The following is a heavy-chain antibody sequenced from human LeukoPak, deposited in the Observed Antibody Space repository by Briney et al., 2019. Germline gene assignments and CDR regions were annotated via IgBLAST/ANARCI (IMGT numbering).Heavy chain of an antibody. CDR1: RFTFSSYA. V-gene: IGHV3-23*01. D-gene: IGHD6-19*01. CDR2: ISASGSNT. Sequence: GGSLRLSCAASRFTFSSYAMSWVRQAPGKGLEWVSSISASGSNTYYADPVKGRFTISRDNSKNTLYLQMNSLRAEDTAIYYCATDRVAGRRPLLELGYWGQGTLVTVSS. J-gene: IGHJ4*02. CDR3: ATDRVAGRRPLLELGY.